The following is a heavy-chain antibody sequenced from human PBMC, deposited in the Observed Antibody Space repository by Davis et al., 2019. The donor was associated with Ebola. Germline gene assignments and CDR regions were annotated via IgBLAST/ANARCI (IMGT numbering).Heavy chain of an antibody. J-gene: IGHJ5*02. CDR2: IYYSGNT. Sequence: MPSETLSLTCTVSGGSISSYYWSWIRQPPGKGLEWIGYIYYSGNTNYNPSLKSRVTISVDTSKNQFSLKLSSVTAADTAVYYCARLSYYYDSSGLGNWFDPWGQGTLVTVSS. CDR3: ARLSYYYDSSGLGNWFDP. D-gene: IGHD3-22*01. V-gene: IGHV4-59*08. CDR1: GGSISSYY.